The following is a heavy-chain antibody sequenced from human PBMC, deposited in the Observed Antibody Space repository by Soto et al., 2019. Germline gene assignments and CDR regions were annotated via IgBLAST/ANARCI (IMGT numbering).Heavy chain of an antibody. CDR3: ARDRDGYNLGAFDI. CDR1: GGSISSGGYY. D-gene: IGHD5-12*01. J-gene: IGHJ3*02. V-gene: IGHV4-61*02. Sequence: PSETLSLTCTVSGGSISSGGYYWSWIRQHPGKGLEWIGRIYTSGSTNYNPSLKSRVTMSVDTSKNQFSLKLSSVTAADTAVYYCARDRDGYNLGAFDIWGQGTMVTVSS. CDR2: IYTSGST.